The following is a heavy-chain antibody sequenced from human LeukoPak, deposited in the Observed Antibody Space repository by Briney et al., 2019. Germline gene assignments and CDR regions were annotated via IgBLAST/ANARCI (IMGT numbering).Heavy chain of an antibody. CDR1: GGSFSGYY. CDR3: ARGGPLSFDY. V-gene: IGHV4-34*01. Sequence: PSETLSLTCAVYGGSFSGYYWSWIRQPPGKGLEWIGEINHSGSTNYNPSLKSRVTISVDTSKNQFSLKLSSVTAADTAVYYCARGGPLSFDYWGQGTLVTVSS. D-gene: IGHD2-2*01. CDR2: INHSGST. J-gene: IGHJ4*02.